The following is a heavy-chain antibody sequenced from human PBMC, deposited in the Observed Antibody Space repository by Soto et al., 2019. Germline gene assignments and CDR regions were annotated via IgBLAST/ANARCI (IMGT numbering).Heavy chain of an antibody. CDR2: IYFSGST. D-gene: IGHD3-16*01. CDR3: ARVPIDTYMIYWSDP. V-gene: IGHV4-61*01. CDR1: GDSFSNRYYY. J-gene: IGHJ5*02. Sequence: PPETRSLTCPCSGDSFSNRYYYLPWIRQPPGKGLEWVGHIYFSGSTNYNPSLKSRVTISLDTSKDQFSLKLTSVTAADTAVYYCARVPIDTYMIYWSDPWGQGTLVTVSS.